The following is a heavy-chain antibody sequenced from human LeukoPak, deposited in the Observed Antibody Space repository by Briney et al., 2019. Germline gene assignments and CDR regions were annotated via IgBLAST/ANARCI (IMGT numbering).Heavy chain of an antibody. V-gene: IGHV4-59*01. CDR1: GGSISSYY. CDR2: IYYSGST. D-gene: IGHD4-17*01. Sequence: PSETLSLTCTVSGGSISSYYWSWIRQPPGKGLEWIGYIYYSGSTNYNPSLKSRVTISVDTSKNQFSLKLSSVTAADTAVYYCARGDGDYALIFDYWGQGTLVTVSS. CDR3: ARGDGDYALIFDY. J-gene: IGHJ4*02.